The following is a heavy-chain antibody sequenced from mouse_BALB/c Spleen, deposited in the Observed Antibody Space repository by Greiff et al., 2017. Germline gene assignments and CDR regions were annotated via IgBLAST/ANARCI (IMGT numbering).Heavy chain of an antibody. CDR3: ARYGNYVEFDY. J-gene: IGHJ2*01. Sequence: EVKLMESGPGLVKPSQSLSLTCSVTGYSITSGYYWNWIRQFPGNKLEWMGYISYDGSNNYNPSLKNRISITRDTSKNQFFLKLNSVTTEDTATYYCARYGNYVEFDYWGQGTTLTVSS. D-gene: IGHD2-1*01. CDR1: GYSITSGYY. V-gene: IGHV3-6*02. CDR2: ISYDGSN.